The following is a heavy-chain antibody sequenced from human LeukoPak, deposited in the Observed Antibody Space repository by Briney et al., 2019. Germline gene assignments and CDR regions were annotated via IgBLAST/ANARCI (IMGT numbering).Heavy chain of an antibody. V-gene: IGHV3-64D*09. J-gene: IGHJ4*02. CDR2: ISSDGGSP. CDR3: ARREARIFDY. Sequence: RGSLRLSCSASGFTFSSYAMHWVGQAPGKGLEYVSAISSDGGSPYYADSVKGRFTVSRDNSKNTLYLHMSSLRPEDTAVYYCARREARIFDYWGQGTLVTVSS. D-gene: IGHD1-26*01. CDR1: GFTFSSYA.